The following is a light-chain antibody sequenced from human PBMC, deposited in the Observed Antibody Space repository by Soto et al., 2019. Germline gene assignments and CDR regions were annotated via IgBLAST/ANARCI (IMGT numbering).Light chain of an antibody. J-gene: IGKJ5*01. CDR1: ESMSNC. CDR3: QQYNSYIT. Sequence: DIQMTQSPSTLSASVGDRVTITCRASESMSNCLAWYQQKPGKAPKLLISGASSLQSWVPSRLSGSGSGTEFTLTISSLQPDDFATYYCQQYNSYITFGQGTRLEIK. V-gene: IGKV1-5*01. CDR2: GAS.